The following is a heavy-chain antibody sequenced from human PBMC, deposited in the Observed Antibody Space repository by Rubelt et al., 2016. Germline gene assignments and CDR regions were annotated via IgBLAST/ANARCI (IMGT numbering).Heavy chain of an antibody. CDR1: GGSFSGYY. Sequence: QVQLQQWGAGLLKPSETLSLTCAVYGGSFSGYYWSWIRQPPGKGLEWIGEINHSGSTNYNPSIKSRVTISVDTSKNQFSLKLSSVTAADTAVYYCARGRMGFHYYSTVWTSGAKGPRSPSP. V-gene: IGHV4-34*01. CDR2: INHSGST. CDR3: ARGRMGFHYYSTVWTS. D-gene: IGHD1-26*01. J-gene: IGHJ6*02.